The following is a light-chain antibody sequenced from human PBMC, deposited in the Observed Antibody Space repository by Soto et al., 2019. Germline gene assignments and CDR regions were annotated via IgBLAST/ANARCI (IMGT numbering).Light chain of an antibody. V-gene: IGLV3-21*04. CDR3: QVWDSSSDHYV. CDR1: NIGIKS. Sequence: SYELTQPPSVSVAPGKTARITCGGNNIGIKSVHWYQQKPGQAPVLVIYYDSDRPSGIPERFSGSNSGNTATLTISRVEAGDEADYYWQVWDSSSDHYVFGTGTKLTVL. J-gene: IGLJ1*01. CDR2: YDS.